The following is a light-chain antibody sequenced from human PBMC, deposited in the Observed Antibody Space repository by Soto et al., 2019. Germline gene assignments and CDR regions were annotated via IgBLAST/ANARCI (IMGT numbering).Light chain of an antibody. CDR3: QQVGDSLWT. V-gene: IGKV3-20*01. CDR2: GAS. CDR1: QAVSSSL. J-gene: IGKJ1*01. Sequence: EIVLTQSPGTLSMSPGERATLSCRASQAVSSSLLAWYQHKPGQAHRLVIYGASSRATGIPDRFSGSGSGTDFTLTISRAEPEDFAVHCCQQVGDSLWTFGQGTKVEIK.